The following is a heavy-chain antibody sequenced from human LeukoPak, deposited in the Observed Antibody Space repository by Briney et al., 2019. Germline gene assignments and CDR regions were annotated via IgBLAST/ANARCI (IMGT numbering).Heavy chain of an antibody. CDR2: IREERGQE. CDR3: AKGYSSGPPYWYFDL. J-gene: IGHJ2*01. CDR1: GLTVSNHW. D-gene: IGHD6-19*01. V-gene: IGHV3-7*03. Sequence: PGGSLRLSCVASGLTVSNHWMSWVRQAPGKGLEWVANIREERGQEYYVDSVKGRFTISRDNAKNSLYLQMNSLRAEDTALYYCAKGYSSGPPYWYFDLWGRGTLVTVSS.